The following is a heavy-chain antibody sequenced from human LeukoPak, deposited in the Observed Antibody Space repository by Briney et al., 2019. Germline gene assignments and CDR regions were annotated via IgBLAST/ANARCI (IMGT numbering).Heavy chain of an antibody. Sequence: GGSLRLSCAASGFTFSSYAMNWVRQAPGKGLEWVSAITGSGGRTYYADSVKGRFTISRDNSKNTLYLQMDSLRAEDTAVYYCARGPTNGQAFDYWGQGTLVSVSS. CDR3: ARGPTNGQAFDY. CDR2: ITGSGGRT. CDR1: GFTFSSYA. V-gene: IGHV3-23*01. D-gene: IGHD2-8*01. J-gene: IGHJ4*02.